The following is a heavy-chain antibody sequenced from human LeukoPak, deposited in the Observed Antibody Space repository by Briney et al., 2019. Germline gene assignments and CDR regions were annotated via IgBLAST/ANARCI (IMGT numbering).Heavy chain of an antibody. D-gene: IGHD2-15*01. CDR2: IYYTGYT. CDR1: GGSISSGAYY. J-gene: IGHJ4*02. CDR3: ARGGRYCSGGSCYPDFDY. Sequence: SETLSLTCTVSGGSISSGAYYWSWIRQHPGKGLEWIGYIYYTGYTYYNPSLKSRLTMSVDTSKNQFSLKLRSVTAADTAVYYCARGGRYCSGGSCYPDFDYWGQGTLVTVSS. V-gene: IGHV4-31*03.